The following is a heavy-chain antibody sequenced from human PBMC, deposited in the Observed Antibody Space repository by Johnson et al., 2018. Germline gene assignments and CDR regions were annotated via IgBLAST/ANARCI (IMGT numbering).Heavy chain of an antibody. CDR1: GFTFSSYG. V-gene: IGHV3-30*03. D-gene: IGHD2-21*02. CDR2: ISYDGSNK. Sequence: QVQLVETGGGVVQPGRSLRLSCVASGFTFSSYGMHWVRQAPGKGLEWVAVISYDGSNKYYADSVKGRFTISRDNSKNTLYLQMNSLKTEDTAVYYCTRDCGGDCYSRNDAFDIWGQGTMVTVSS. J-gene: IGHJ3*02. CDR3: TRDCGGDCYSRNDAFDI.